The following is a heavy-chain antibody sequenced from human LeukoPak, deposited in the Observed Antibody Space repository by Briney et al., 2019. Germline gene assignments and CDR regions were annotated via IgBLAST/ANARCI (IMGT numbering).Heavy chain of an antibody. J-gene: IGHJ6*02. CDR1: GFTFMANS. D-gene: IGHD4-17*01. V-gene: IGHV3-21*01. Sequence: GGSLSLSCAASGFTFMANSINWFRQPPGKGLKGVSSISSGTTYIYYADSVKGRFTISRDSAKNSLYLQMNSLRAEDTAVYYCARASDSGDYFSGMDVWGQGTTVTVSS. CDR3: ARASDSGDYFSGMDV. CDR2: ISSGTTYI.